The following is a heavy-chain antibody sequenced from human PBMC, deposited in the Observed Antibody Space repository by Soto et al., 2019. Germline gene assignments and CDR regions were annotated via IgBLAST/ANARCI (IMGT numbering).Heavy chain of an antibody. V-gene: IGHV3-30-3*01. CDR3: ARDFITLVVVPAAGYFDY. CDR1: GFTFSSYA. J-gene: IGHJ4*02. D-gene: IGHD2-2*01. Sequence: PGGSLRLSCAASGFTFSSYAMHWVRQAPGKGLEWVAVISYDGSNKYYADSVKGRFTISRDNSKNTLYLQMNSLRAEDTAVYYCARDFITLVVVPAAGYFDYWGQGTLVTVSS. CDR2: ISYDGSNK.